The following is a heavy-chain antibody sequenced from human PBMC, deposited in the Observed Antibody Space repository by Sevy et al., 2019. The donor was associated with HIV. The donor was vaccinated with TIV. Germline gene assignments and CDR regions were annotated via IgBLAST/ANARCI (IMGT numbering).Heavy chain of an antibody. CDR1: GYTLTELS. J-gene: IGHJ4*02. V-gene: IGHV1-24*01. D-gene: IGHD3-9*01. Sequence: ASVKVSCKVSGYTLTELSMHWVRQAPGKGLEWMGGFDPEDGETIYAQKFQGRVTMTEDTSTDTAYMGRSSLRSEDTAVYYCATGDDILTGGEYDYWGQGTLVTVSS. CDR3: ATGDDILTGGEYDY. CDR2: FDPEDGET.